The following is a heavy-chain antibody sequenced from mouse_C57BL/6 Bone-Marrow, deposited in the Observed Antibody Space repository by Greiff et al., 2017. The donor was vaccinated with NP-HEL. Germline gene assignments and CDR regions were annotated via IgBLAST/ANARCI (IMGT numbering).Heavy chain of an antibody. V-gene: IGHV5-17*01. CDR2: ISSGSSTI. CDR1: GFTFSDYG. D-gene: IGHD1-1*01. CDR3: ARGHYYGSSPMDY. J-gene: IGHJ4*01. Sequence: EVQLQESGGGLVKPGGSLKLSCAASGFTFSDYGMHWVRQAPEKGLEWVAYISSGSSTIYYADTVKGRFTISRDNAKNTLFLQMTSLRSEDTAMYYCARGHYYGSSPMDYWGQGTSVTVSS.